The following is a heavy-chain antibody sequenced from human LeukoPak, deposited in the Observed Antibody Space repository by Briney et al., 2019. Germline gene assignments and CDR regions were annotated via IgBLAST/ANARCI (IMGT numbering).Heavy chain of an antibody. V-gene: IGHV3-23*01. Sequence: GGSLRLSCAASGFTFSSYAMSWVRQAPGKGLEWVSAISGSGGSTYYADSVKGRFTISRDNSKNTLYLQMSSLRAEDTAVYYCAKREDYYDSSGYYYDAWGQGTLVTVSS. CDR2: ISGSGGST. D-gene: IGHD3-22*01. CDR1: GFTFSSYA. CDR3: AKREDYYDSSGYYYDA. J-gene: IGHJ4*02.